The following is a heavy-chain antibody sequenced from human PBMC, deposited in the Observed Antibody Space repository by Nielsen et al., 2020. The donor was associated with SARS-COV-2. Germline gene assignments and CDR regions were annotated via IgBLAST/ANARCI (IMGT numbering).Heavy chain of an antibody. CDR2: INAGNGNT. CDR1: GYTFTSYY. J-gene: IGHJ4*02. CDR3: ARGRGPGYYFDY. Sequence: ASVKVSCKASGYTFTSYYMHWVRQAPGQRLEWMGWINAGNGNTKYSQKFQGRVTITRDTSASTAYMELSSLRSEDTAVYYCARGRGPGYYFDYWGQGTLVTVSS. V-gene: IGHV1-3*01.